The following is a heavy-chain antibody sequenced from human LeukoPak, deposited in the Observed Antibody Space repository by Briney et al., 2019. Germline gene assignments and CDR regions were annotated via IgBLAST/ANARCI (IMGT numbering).Heavy chain of an antibody. J-gene: IGHJ4*02. CDR3: AREYSSSSGRSFDY. CDR2: ISSGSNTI. Sequence: PGGSLRLSCAASRFTFSTYSMNWVRQAPGKGLEWVSYISSGSNTIYYADSVKGRFTISRDNAKNSLYLQMNSLRAEDTAVYCCAREYSSSSGRSFDYWGQGTLVTVSS. D-gene: IGHD6-6*01. V-gene: IGHV3-48*01. CDR1: RFTFSTYS.